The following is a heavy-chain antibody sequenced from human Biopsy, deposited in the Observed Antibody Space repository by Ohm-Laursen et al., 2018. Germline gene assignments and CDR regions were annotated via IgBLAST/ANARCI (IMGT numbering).Heavy chain of an antibody. J-gene: IGHJ6*02. Sequence: SEALSLTCTVSGGSPSSYSRNWIRQPPGKGLEWIGEINQSGSTKYNPSLKRRATLSADSSNSQFSLRLTSVTAADTAIYYCARGSGYFKLDVWGQGTTVTVSS. D-gene: IGHD5-12*01. CDR2: INQSGST. CDR1: GGSPSSYS. V-gene: IGHV4-34*01. CDR3: ARGSGYFKLDV.